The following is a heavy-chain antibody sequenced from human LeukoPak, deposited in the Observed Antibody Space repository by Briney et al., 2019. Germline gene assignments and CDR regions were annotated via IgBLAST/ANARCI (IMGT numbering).Heavy chain of an antibody. Sequence: ASVKVSCKASGYTFTSYYMHWVRQAPGQGLEWMGIINPSGGSTSYAQKFQGRVTMTRDTSTSTVYMELSSLRSEDTAVYYCARDPAPPLVLPMYYFDYWGQGTLVTVSS. D-gene: IGHD3-10*01. CDR3: ARDPAPPLVLPMYYFDY. V-gene: IGHV1-46*01. J-gene: IGHJ4*02. CDR2: INPSGGST. CDR1: GYTFTSYY.